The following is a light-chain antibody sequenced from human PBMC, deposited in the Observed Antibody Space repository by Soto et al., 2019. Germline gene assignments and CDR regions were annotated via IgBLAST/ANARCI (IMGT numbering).Light chain of an antibody. J-gene: IGKJ5*01. Sequence: EIVLTQSPATLSLSPGERATLSCRASQSVSSYLAWYQQKPGQAPRLRSYDASNRATGIPARFSGSGSGTYSTPTISIVEPEDVVVYYCQRRSSRPITFGQGTRLENK. CDR1: QSVSSY. CDR2: DAS. CDR3: QRRSSRPIT. V-gene: IGKV3-11*01.